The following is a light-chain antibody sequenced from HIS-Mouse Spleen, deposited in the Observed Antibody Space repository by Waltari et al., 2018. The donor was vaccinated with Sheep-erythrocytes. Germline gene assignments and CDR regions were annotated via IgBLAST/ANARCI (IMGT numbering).Light chain of an antibody. J-gene: IGLJ1*01. CDR1: SSDVGGYNY. CDR3: CSYAGSYNHV. Sequence: QSALTQPRSVSGSPGQSVTISCPGTSSDVGGYNYVSFYQQHPGKAPKLMLYDVSKRPSGVPDRFSGSKSGNTASLTISGLQAEDEADYYCCSYAGSYNHVFATGTKVTVL. CDR2: DVS. V-gene: IGLV2-11*01.